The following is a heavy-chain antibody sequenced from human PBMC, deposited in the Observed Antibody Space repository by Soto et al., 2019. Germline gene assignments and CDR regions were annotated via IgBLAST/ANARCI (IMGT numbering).Heavy chain of an antibody. CDR2: ISSSGSTI. J-gene: IGHJ6*03. CDR3: ARDQHNIVVVPAASHNYYYYYYMDV. CDR1: GFTFSDYY. Sequence: QVQLVESGGGLVKPGGSLRLSCAASGFTFSDYYMSWIRQAPGKGLEWVSYISSSGSTIYYADSVKGRFTISRDNAKNSRYLQMNSLRAEDTAVYYCARDQHNIVVVPAASHNYYYYYYMDVWGKGTTVTVSS. V-gene: IGHV3-11*01. D-gene: IGHD2-2*01.